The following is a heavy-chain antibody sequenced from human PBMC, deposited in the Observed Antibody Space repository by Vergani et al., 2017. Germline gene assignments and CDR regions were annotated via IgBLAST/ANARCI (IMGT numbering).Heavy chain of an antibody. CDR2: IYYSGST. V-gene: IGHV4-30-4*01. D-gene: IGHD2-2*01. Sequence: QVQLQESGPGLVKPSQTLSLTCTVSGGSISSGDYYWSWIRQPPGKGLEWIGYIYYSGSTNYNPSLKSRVTISVDTSKNQFSLKLSSVTAADTAVYYCARGTSPGWGYCSSTSCYHYYYMDVWGKGTTVTVSS. CDR3: ARGTSPGWGYCSSTSCYHYYYMDV. J-gene: IGHJ6*03. CDR1: GGSISSGDYY.